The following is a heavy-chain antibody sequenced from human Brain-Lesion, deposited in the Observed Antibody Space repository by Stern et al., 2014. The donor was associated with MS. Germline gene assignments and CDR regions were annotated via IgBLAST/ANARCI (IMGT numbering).Heavy chain of an antibody. CDR1: GGSVSSTSYA. J-gene: IGHJ5*02. CDR3: AGEEGIRYCSGGSCTGNWFDP. CDR2: IYYSGNT. V-gene: IGHV4-39*01. Sequence: QVQLQESGPGLVKPSETLSLTCTVAGGSVSSTSYAWAWVRQPPGKGLEWIGTIYYSGNTYYSPSPKSRLPISLDTYTNQFSLQLRSVTAADTAVYYCAGEEGIRYCSGGSCTGNWFDPWGQGTLVTVSS. D-gene: IGHD2-15*01.